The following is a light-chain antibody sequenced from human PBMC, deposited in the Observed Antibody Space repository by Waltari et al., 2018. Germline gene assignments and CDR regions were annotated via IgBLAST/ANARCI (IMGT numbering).Light chain of an antibody. CDR1: QTVRTTH. Sequence: EIVMTQSPGTLPLSPGERATLSCRASQTVRTTHLACYQQKPGQAPTLLIYGASSRATGIPDRFSGSVSGTDFSLTISSLEPEDFAVYYCQQYDISPLTFGGGTKVEIK. CDR3: QQYDISPLT. J-gene: IGKJ4*01. V-gene: IGKV3-20*01. CDR2: GAS.